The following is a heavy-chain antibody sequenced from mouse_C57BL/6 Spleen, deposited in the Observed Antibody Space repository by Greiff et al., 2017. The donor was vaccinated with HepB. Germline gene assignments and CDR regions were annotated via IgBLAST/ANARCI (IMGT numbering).Heavy chain of an antibody. CDR3: ANYYSKGYDMDY. J-gene: IGHJ4*01. D-gene: IGHD2-5*01. V-gene: IGHV5-17*01. Sequence: DVLLVESGGGLVKPGGSLKLSCAASGFTFSDYGMHWVRQAPGKGLEWVAYISRGSSSIYYADTLKGRFTISRDNAKNTLFLQMTSLMSEDTAMYYCANYYSKGYDMDYWGQGTSVTVSS. CDR1: GFTFSDYG. CDR2: ISRGSSSI.